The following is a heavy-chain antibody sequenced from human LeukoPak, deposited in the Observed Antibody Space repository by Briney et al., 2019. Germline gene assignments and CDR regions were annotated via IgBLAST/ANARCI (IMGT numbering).Heavy chain of an antibody. CDR3: ARDYWGSLDY. CDR1: GYAFTGYY. V-gene: IGHV1-2*06. J-gene: IGHJ4*02. Sequence: ASVKVSCKASGYAFTGYYMHWVRQAPGQGLEWMGRINPNRGGTNYAQKFQGRVTMTRDTSISTAYMELNRLTSDDTAVYYCARDYWGSLDYWGQGTLVTVSS. CDR2: INPNRGGT. D-gene: IGHD7-27*01.